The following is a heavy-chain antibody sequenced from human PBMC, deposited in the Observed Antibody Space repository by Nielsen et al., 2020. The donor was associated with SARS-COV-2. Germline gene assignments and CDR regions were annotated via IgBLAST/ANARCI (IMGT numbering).Heavy chain of an antibody. J-gene: IGHJ6*02. CDR1: GFTFSSYA. D-gene: IGHD3-10*01. CDR2: INSDGSST. CDR3: AREDPGSWPSYYYYGMDV. V-gene: IGHV3-74*01. Sequence: GESLKISCAASGFTFSSYAMSWVRQAPGKGLVWVSRINSDGSSTSYADSVKGRFTISRDNAKNTLYLQMNSLRAEDTAVYYCAREDPGSWPSYYYYGMDVWGQGTTVTVSS.